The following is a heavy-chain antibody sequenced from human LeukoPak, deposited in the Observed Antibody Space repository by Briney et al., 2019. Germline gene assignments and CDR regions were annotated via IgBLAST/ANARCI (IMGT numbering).Heavy chain of an antibody. Sequence: ASVKVSCKASGYTFTSYAMHWVRQAPGQRLEWMGWINAGNGNTKYLQKFQGRVTITRDTSASTAYMELSSLRSEDTAVYYCAREYYGSGSYYIGSYYYYYGMDVWGKGTTVTVSS. CDR2: INAGNGNT. D-gene: IGHD3-10*01. CDR3: AREYYGSGSYYIGSYYYYYGMDV. CDR1: GYTFTSYA. V-gene: IGHV1-3*01. J-gene: IGHJ6*04.